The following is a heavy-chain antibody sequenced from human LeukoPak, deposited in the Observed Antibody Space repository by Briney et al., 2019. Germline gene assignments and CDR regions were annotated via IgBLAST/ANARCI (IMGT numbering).Heavy chain of an antibody. CDR2: ISSSSSYI. D-gene: IGHD3-10*01. J-gene: IGHJ4*02. Sequence: GGSLRLSCAASGFTFSDYGMNWVRQAPGKGLEWVSSISSSSSYIYYADSVKGRFTISRDNAKNSLYLQMNSLRAEDTAVYYCARDLLSPDYFDYWGQGTLVTVSS. CDR3: ARDLLSPDYFDY. V-gene: IGHV3-21*01. CDR1: GFTFSDYG.